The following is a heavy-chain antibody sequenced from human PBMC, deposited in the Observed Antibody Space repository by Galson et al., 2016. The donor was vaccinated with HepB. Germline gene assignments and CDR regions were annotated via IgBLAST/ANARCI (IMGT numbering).Heavy chain of an antibody. V-gene: IGHV3-72*01. D-gene: IGHD3-9*01. CDR1: GFSFSDHY. CDR2: IRDKANSYTT. J-gene: IGHJ4*02. Sequence: SLRLSCAASGFSFSDHYMDWVRQAPGKGLEWVGRIRDKANSYTTEYAASVKGRFTISRDDSKTSLYLQMNSLNGEDTAVYYCTTLTGSKSEFDYCGQGTLVTVSA. CDR3: TTLTGSKSEFDY.